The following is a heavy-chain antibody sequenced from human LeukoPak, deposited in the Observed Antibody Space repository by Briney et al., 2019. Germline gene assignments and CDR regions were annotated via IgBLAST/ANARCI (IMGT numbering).Heavy chain of an antibody. V-gene: IGHV4-34*01. CDR1: GGSFSGYY. J-gene: IGHJ6*03. CDR2: MNHSGST. Sequence: PSETLSLTCAVYGGSFSGYYWSWVRQPPGKGMEWVGEMNHSGSTNYNPSLKRRVTISVATSKNQFSLKLSSVTAADTAVYYCARGYSGSRGYFYYYYMDVWGKGTTVTVSS. CDR3: ARGYSGSRGYFYYYYMDV. D-gene: IGHD1-26*01.